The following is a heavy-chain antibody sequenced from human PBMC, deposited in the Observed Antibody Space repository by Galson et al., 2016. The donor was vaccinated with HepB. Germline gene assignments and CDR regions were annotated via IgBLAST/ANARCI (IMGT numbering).Heavy chain of an antibody. CDR3: ARGLNIIGP. V-gene: IGHV4-31*03. Sequence: TLSLTCTVSGGSISSADHHWSCLRQHPGKGLEWIGYIHNSGSTYYNPSVRSRVIISLDTSKNQFSLNLSSVTAADTAVYFCARGLNIIGPWGQGTLVTVSS. CDR1: GGSISSADHH. CDR2: IHNSGST. J-gene: IGHJ5*02. D-gene: IGHD2/OR15-2a*01.